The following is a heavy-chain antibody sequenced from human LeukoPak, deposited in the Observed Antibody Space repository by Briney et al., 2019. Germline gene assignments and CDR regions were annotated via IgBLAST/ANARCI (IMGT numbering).Heavy chain of an antibody. J-gene: IGHJ4*02. Sequence: PGGSLRLSCAAFGFTFTTYEMHWVRQAPGKGPEWVSYISVSGNTKYYADDVKGRFTISRDNAKNSLYLQMNSLRAEDTAIYYCARSSQLSFDYWGQGILVTVSS. CDR3: ARSSQLSFDY. CDR1: GFTFTTYE. V-gene: IGHV3-48*03. CDR2: ISVSGNTK. D-gene: IGHD4-11*01.